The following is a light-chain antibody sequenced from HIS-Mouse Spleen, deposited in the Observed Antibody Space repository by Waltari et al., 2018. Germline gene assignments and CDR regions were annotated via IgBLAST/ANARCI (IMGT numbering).Light chain of an antibody. CDR3: CSYAGSYTGV. CDR2: DVS. Sequence: QSALTQPRSVSGSPGQSVTISCTGTSSDVGGYNYVSWYHQHPDKAPKLMIYDVSKRPPGVPDRFSSSKSGNTASLTISGLQAEDEADYYCCSYAGSYTGVFGTGTKVTVL. CDR1: SSDVGGYNY. V-gene: IGLV2-11*01. J-gene: IGLJ1*01.